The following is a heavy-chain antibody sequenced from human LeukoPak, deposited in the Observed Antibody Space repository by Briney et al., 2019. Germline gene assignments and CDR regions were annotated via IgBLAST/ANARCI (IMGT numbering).Heavy chain of an antibody. Sequence: GGSLRLSCAASGFSFSVFWMHWVRQVPGKGPVWVSRIKTDGSITDYADSVKGRFTISRDNAKNTLYLQMNSLRAEDTAVYYCARSLRVRGVPDYMDVWGKGTTVIISS. CDR1: GFSFSVFW. J-gene: IGHJ6*03. CDR2: IKTDGSIT. D-gene: IGHD3-10*01. CDR3: ARSLRVRGVPDYMDV. V-gene: IGHV3-74*01.